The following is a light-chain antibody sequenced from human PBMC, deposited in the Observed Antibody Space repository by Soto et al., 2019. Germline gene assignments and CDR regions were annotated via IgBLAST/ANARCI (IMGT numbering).Light chain of an antibody. Sequence: EIVMTQSPATLSVSPGERATLSCRASQSVSSNYLAWFQQKPGQAPRLLIYGASSRATGIPDRFSGSGSGTDFTLTISRLEPEDFAVYYCQQYGNAPFTFGPGTKVDIK. J-gene: IGKJ3*01. CDR1: QSVSSNY. V-gene: IGKV3-20*01. CDR2: GAS. CDR3: QQYGNAPFT.